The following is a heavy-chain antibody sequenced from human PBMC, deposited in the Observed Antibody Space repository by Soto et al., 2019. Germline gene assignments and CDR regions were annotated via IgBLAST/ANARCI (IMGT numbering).Heavy chain of an antibody. V-gene: IGHV3-23*01. Sequence: GGSLRVSWAASGITFSAYAMNCVRQAPGKGLEWVSSISGGGGSTYYADSVKGRFTISRDNSENTLYLQMNSLRAEDTAVYYCAKDDCGSDCYSGPDFWGQGTLVTVSS. D-gene: IGHD2-21*02. CDR1: GITFSAYA. J-gene: IGHJ4*02. CDR2: ISGGGGST. CDR3: AKDDCGSDCYSGPDF.